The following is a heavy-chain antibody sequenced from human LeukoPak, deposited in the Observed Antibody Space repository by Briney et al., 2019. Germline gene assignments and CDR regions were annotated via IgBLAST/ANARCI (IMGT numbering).Heavy chain of an antibody. CDR1: GGSFSGYY. Sequence: SETLSHTCAVYGGSFSGYYWSWIRQPPGKGLEWIGEINHSGSTNYNPSLKSRVTISVDTSKNQFSLKLSSVTAADTAVYYCARDPRTVRIWGQGTLVTVSS. CDR3: ARDPRTVRI. V-gene: IGHV4-34*01. D-gene: IGHD1-1*01. CDR2: INHSGST. J-gene: IGHJ4*02.